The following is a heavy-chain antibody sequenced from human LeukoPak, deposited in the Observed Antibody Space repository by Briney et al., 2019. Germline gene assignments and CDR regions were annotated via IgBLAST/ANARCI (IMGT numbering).Heavy chain of an antibody. CDR3: ARGVVVGATNGMRTLFPRSKRFDP. J-gene: IGHJ5*02. Sequence: SETLSLTCAVYGGSFSGYYWSWIRQPPGKGLEWIGEIHHSGSTNYNPSLKSRVTISVDTSKNQFSLKLSSVTAADTAVYYCARGVVVGATNGMRTLFPRSKRFDPWGQGTLVTVSS. CDR1: GGSFSGYY. V-gene: IGHV4-34*01. D-gene: IGHD1-26*01. CDR2: IHHSGST.